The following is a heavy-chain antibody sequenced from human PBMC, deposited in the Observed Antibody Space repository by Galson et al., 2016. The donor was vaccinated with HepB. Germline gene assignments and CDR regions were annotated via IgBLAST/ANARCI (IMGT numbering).Heavy chain of an antibody. CDR1: GYTFTNYG. J-gene: IGHJ4*02. CDR2: ISGYNGNT. Sequence: SVKVSCKASGYTFTNYGISWVRQAPGQGLEWMGWISGYNGNTEYTQSLQGRVTMTTDSSTNTAYMELRSLRSDDTAIFYCARDKGHVWSGPDYWGQGTLVTVSS. V-gene: IGHV1-18*01. CDR3: ARDKGHVWSGPDY. D-gene: IGHD3-10*02.